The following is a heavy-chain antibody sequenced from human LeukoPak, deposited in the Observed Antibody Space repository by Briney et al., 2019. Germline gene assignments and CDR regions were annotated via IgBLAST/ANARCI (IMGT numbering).Heavy chain of an antibody. CDR1: GGSISSYY. Sequence: PSETLSLTCTVSGGSISSYYWSWIRQPPGKGLGWIGYIYYSGSTNYNPSLKSRVTISVDTSKNQFSLKLSSVTAADTAVYYCARVPRARWFDPWGQGTLVTVSS. J-gene: IGHJ5*02. CDR2: IYYSGST. V-gene: IGHV4-59*01. CDR3: ARVPRARWFDP.